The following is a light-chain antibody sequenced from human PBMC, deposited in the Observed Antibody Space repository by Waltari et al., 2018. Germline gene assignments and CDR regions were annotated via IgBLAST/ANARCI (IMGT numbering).Light chain of an antibody. CDR3: QQYSNWWT. J-gene: IGKJ1*01. Sequence: EVVMTQSPATLSVSPGERATLSCRASQSVYSSLARYQQRPGQAPRLRIYGASTRATNIPARFSGSGSGTEFTLTISSLQSEDFAVYYCQQYSNWWTFGQGTRVEIK. V-gene: IGKV3-15*01. CDR1: QSVYSS. CDR2: GAS.